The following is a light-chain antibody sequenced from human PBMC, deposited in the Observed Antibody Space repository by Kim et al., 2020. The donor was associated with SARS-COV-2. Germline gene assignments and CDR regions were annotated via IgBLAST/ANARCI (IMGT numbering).Light chain of an antibody. V-gene: IGLV2-14*03. Sequence: QSALTQPASVSGSPGQSITISCTGTSSDVGGYNYVSWYQQHPGIAPKLMIYDVSYRPSGISNRFSGSKSGNTASLTISGLQADDEADYYCGSYTSSSTWVFGGGTKVTVL. CDR2: DVS. CDR1: SSDVGGYNY. CDR3: GSYTSSSTWV. J-gene: IGLJ3*02.